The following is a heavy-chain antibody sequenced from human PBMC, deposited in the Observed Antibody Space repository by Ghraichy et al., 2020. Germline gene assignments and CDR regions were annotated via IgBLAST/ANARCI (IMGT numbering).Heavy chain of an antibody. Sequence: GGSLRLSCAASGFIFSSYWMSWVRQAPGKGLEWLANIKQDESEKYYVDSVKGRFTISRDNAKNSVYLQMNSLRAEDTAVYYCARENGYYGDYFDYWGQGTLVTVSS. V-gene: IGHV3-7*03. CDR3: ARENGYYGDYFDY. CDR2: IKQDESEK. J-gene: IGHJ4*02. D-gene: IGHD4-17*01. CDR1: GFIFSSYW.